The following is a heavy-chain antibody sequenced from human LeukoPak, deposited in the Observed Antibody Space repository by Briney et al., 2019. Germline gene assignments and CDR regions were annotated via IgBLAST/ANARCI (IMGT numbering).Heavy chain of an antibody. Sequence: PGGSLRLSCAASGFSVSQSYMRLVRQAPGKGLEWVSVIYSGGSTYHADSVKGRFTISRDNSKNTLYLQMNSLRAEDTAVYYCARACGYSFGLPGDYWGQGTLVTVCS. CDR2: IYSGGST. J-gene: IGHJ4*02. V-gene: IGHV3-53*01. CDR3: ARACGYSFGLPGDY. D-gene: IGHD5-18*01. CDR1: GFSVSQSY.